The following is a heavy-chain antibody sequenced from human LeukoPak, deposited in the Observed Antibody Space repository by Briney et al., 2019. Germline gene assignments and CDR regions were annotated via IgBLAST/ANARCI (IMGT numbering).Heavy chain of an antibody. CDR3: AKGGEMATTKRLLFDY. V-gene: IGHV3-23*01. CDR1: GFTFSDYY. Sequence: HPGGSLRLSCAASGFTFSDYYMSWIRQAPGKGLEWVSAISGSGGSTYYADSVKGRFTISRDNSKNTLYLQMSSLRAEDTAVYYCAKGGEMATTKRLLFDYWGQGTLVTVSS. J-gene: IGHJ4*02. D-gene: IGHD3-16*01. CDR2: ISGSGGST.